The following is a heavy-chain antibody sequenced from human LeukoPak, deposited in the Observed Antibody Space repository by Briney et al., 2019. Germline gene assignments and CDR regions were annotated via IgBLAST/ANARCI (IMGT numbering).Heavy chain of an antibody. D-gene: IGHD3-10*01. Sequence: SETLSLTCTVSGVSISSGGYYWSWIRQHPGKGLEWIGYIYYSGSTYYNPSFKSRVTISVDTSKNQFSLKLSSVTAADTAVYYCARGAGLYGMDVWGQGTTVTVSS. CDR1: GVSISSGGYY. J-gene: IGHJ6*02. V-gene: IGHV4-31*03. CDR2: IYYSGST. CDR3: ARGAGLYGMDV.